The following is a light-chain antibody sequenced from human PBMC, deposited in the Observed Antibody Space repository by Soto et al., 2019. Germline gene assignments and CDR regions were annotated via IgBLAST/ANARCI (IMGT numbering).Light chain of an antibody. CDR2: GVT. Sequence: SVLTQPASVSGSPGQSITISCTGTSSDVGAYNYVSWYQQHPGEAPKPIIYGVTNRPSGVSYRFSGSKSDYTASLTISGLQAEDEADYYCSSYSTSFFYVFGTGTKVTVL. CDR3: SSYSTSFFYV. J-gene: IGLJ1*01. V-gene: IGLV2-14*01. CDR1: SSDVGAYNY.